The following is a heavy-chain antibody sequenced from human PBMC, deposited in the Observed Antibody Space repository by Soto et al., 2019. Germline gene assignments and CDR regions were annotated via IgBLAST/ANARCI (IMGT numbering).Heavy chain of an antibody. CDR1: GGSISSGGYS. CDR2: IYHNRNT. CDR3: ARVPSP. Sequence: QLQLQEYGTGLVKPSQTLSLTCAVSGGSISSGGYSWSWFRQPPGKGLEWIGYIYHNRNTYYNPSLKSRVTISVDRSKNQFSLKLSSVTAADTAMYYCARVPSPWGQGTLVTVSS. V-gene: IGHV4-30-2*01. J-gene: IGHJ5*02.